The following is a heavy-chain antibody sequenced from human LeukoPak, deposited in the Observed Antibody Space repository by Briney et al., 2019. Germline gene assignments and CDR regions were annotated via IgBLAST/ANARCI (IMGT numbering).Heavy chain of an antibody. CDR1: GGSISSSSYY. V-gene: IGHV4-39*01. CDR2: IYYSGST. J-gene: IGHJ4*02. CDR3: ARPGETRASWYFDY. Sequence: TSETLSLTCTVSGGSISSSSYYWGWIRQPPGKGLEWIGSIYYSGSTYYNPSLKSRVTISVDTSKNQFSLKLSSVTAADTAVYYCARPGETRASWYFDYWGQGTLVTVSS. D-gene: IGHD3-16*01.